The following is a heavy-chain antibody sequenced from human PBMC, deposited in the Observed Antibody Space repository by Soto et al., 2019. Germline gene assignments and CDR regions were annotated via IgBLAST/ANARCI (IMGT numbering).Heavy chain of an antibody. CDR2: IWYDGSRK. J-gene: IGHJ4*02. V-gene: IGHV3-33*01. CDR1: GFTFSSYG. CDR3: ARCEVGYSYDY. Sequence: QVQLVESGGGVVQPGRSLRLSCAASGFTFSSYGMHWVRQAPGKGLEWVAVIWYDGSRKYHADSVKGRFTISRDNSKSTLYLQMNSLRAEDTAVYYCARCEVGYSYDYWGQGTLVTVSS.